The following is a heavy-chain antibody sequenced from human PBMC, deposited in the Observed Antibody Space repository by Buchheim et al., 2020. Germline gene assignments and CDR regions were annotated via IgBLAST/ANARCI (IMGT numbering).Heavy chain of an antibody. CDR3: TKSEYSDLYYYYYMDV. Sequence: EVQLLESGGDLVQPGGSLRLSCAASNFTFSNYAMTWVRQAPGKGLEWVSAIRGDGGATYYADSVKGRFTISRDHSQNTLYLQMNSLRADDTGMYYCTKSEYSDLYYYYYMDVWGKGTT. J-gene: IGHJ6*03. D-gene: IGHD5-12*01. V-gene: IGHV3-23*01. CDR2: IRGDGGAT. CDR1: NFTFSNYA.